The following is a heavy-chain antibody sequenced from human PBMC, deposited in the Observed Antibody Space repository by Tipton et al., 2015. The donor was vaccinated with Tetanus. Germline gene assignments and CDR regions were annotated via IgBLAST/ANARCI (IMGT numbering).Heavy chain of an antibody. V-gene: IGHV4-39*01. CDR1: GASSTSGDYY. J-gene: IGHJ3*01. CDR2: IYYGGST. Sequence: LRLSCTVSGASSTSGDYYWAWIRQPPGKGPEWIGSIYYGGSTYFNPSLRSRGTISIDTSRNQFSLQLSSVTAADTALYFCARRSHIGAPVWGQGTLVTVAS. D-gene: IGHD2-21*01. CDR3: ARRSHIGAPV.